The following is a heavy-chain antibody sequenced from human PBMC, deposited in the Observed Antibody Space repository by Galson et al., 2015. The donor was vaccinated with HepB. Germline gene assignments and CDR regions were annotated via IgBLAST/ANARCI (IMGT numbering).Heavy chain of an antibody. CDR2: ISYDGSNK. Sequence: SLRLSCAASGFTFSSYAMYWVRQAPGKGLEWVAVISYDGSNKYYADSVKGRFTISRDNSKNTLYLQMNSLRAEDTAVYYCARGGLRAVAGTKGDYWGQGTLVTASS. D-gene: IGHD6-19*01. CDR1: GFTFSSYA. J-gene: IGHJ4*02. CDR3: ARGGLRAVAGTKGDY. V-gene: IGHV3-30-3*01.